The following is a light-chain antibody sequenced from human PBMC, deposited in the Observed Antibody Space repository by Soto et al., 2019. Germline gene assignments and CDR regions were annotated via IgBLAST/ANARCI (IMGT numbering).Light chain of an antibody. Sequence: QSALTQPPSASGSPGQSVTISCTGTSSDVGAYNNVSWYQQHPGKAPKLMIHEVSKRPSGVPDRFSGSKSGNTASLTVSGLQAEDEADYYCSSYAGSNNFRVFGGGTKLTVL. J-gene: IGLJ3*02. CDR1: SSDVGAYNN. CDR3: SSYAGSNNFRV. CDR2: EVS. V-gene: IGLV2-8*01.